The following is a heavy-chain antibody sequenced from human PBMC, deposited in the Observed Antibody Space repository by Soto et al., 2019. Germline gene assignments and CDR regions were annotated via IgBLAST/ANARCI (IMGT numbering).Heavy chain of an antibody. CDR3: AIPPPPRYGSGTSYYYGMDV. Sequence: SETLSLTCTVSGGSISSSSYYWGWIRQPPGKGLEWIGSIYYSGSTYYKTSLKSRVTISVDTSKNQFSLKLSSVTAADTAVYYFAIPPPPRYGSGTSYYYGMDVWGQGTTVTVSS. J-gene: IGHJ6*02. CDR1: GGSISSSSYY. V-gene: IGHV4-39*01. D-gene: IGHD3-10*01. CDR2: IYYSGST.